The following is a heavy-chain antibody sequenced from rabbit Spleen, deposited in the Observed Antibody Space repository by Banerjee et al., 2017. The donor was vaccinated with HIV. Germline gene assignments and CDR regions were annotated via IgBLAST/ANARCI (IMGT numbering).Heavy chain of an antibody. D-gene: IGHD6-1*01. CDR3: ASAYSDVYFNL. Sequence: QLEESAGGLVQPGGSLKLSCKASGFTLSSYYMNWVRQAPGKGLEWIGYIDPVFGITYYANWVNGRFSISRENAQNTVFLQMTSLTAADTATYFCASAYSDVYFNLWGPGTLVTVS. V-gene: IGHV1S7*01. CDR2: IDPVFGIT. CDR1: GFTLSSYY. J-gene: IGHJ4*01.